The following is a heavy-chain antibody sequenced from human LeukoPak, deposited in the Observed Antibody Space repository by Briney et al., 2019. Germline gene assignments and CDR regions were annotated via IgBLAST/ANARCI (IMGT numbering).Heavy chain of an antibody. J-gene: IGHJ3*02. CDR2: ICYDGSNK. CDR1: GFTFSSYG. V-gene: IGHV3-33*01. Sequence: GGPLRLSCAASGFTFSSYGMHWVRQAPGKGLEWVAVICYDGSNKYYADSVKGRFTISRDNSKNTLYLQMNSLRAEDTAVYYCARDPIAGLRWKVDDAFDIWGQGTMVTVSS. CDR3: ARDPIAGLRWKVDDAFDI. D-gene: IGHD4-23*01.